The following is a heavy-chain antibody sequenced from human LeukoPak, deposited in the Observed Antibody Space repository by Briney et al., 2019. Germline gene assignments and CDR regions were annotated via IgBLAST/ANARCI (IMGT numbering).Heavy chain of an antibody. V-gene: IGHV3-30*04. CDR2: ISYDGTNK. CDR1: GFTFSSYA. D-gene: IGHD5-24*01. CDR3: VRGAPSLEMATATDFDF. Sequence: GGSLRLSCAASGFTFSSYAMHWVRQAPGKGLDWVAVISYDGTNKFYADSVKGRFTISRDNSKNTLYLQMNSLRAEDTAVYFCVRGAPSLEMATATDFDFWGQGTLVTVPS. J-gene: IGHJ4*02.